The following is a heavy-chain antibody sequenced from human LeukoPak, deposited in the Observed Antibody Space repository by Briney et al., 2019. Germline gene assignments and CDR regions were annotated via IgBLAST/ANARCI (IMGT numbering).Heavy chain of an antibody. Sequence: PGGSLRLSCAASGFTFTSYDMHWVRQAPGKGLEWVAVISYDGSNKYYADSVKGRFTISRDNSKNTVYLQMNSLRAEDTAVYYCARHLSSTADHWGQGTLVTVSS. CDR3: ARHLSSTADH. V-gene: IGHV3-30-3*01. CDR1: GFTFTSYD. D-gene: IGHD2-2*01. J-gene: IGHJ4*02. CDR2: ISYDGSNK.